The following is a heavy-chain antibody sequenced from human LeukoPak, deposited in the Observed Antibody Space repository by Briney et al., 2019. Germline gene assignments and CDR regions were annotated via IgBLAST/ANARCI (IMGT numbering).Heavy chain of an antibody. CDR2: IYYSGST. V-gene: IGHV4-59*11. CDR3: AREVPAAANFDY. CDR1: GGSISSHY. Sequence: SETLSLTCTVSGGSISSHYWSWVRQPPGKGLEWIGYIYYSGSTNYNPSLKSRVTISVDTSKNQFSLMLSSVTAADTAVYYCAREVPAAANFDYWGQGTLVTVSS. D-gene: IGHD2-2*01. J-gene: IGHJ4*02.